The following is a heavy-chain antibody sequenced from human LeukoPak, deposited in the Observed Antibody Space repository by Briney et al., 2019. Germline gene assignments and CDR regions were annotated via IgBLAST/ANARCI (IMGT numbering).Heavy chain of an antibody. V-gene: IGHV1-24*01. CDR2: FDPEDGET. D-gene: IGHD3-10*01. J-gene: IGHJ6*02. CDR3: ARGKYYGSGSYYNGVYYYYYGMDV. CDR1: GYTLTELS. Sequence: ASVTVSCTVSGYTLTELSMHWVRQAPGKGLEWMGGFDPEDGETIYAQKLRGRVTMTTDTSTSTAYMELRSLRSDDTAVYYCARGKYYGSGSYYNGVYYYYYGMDVWGQGTTVTVSS.